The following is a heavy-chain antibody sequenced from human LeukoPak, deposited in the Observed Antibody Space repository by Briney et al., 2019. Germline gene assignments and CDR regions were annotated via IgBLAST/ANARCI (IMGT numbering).Heavy chain of an antibody. CDR1: GYSFTNYW. J-gene: IGHJ3*02. Sequence: GESLKIYCKGSGYSFTNYWIGWVRQMPGKGLEWMGIIYPGDSDTRYSPSFQGQVTISADKSISTAYLQWSSLKASDTAMYYCARPLQAYCGGDCYPPWAFDIWGQGTMVTVSS. D-gene: IGHD2-21*02. CDR3: ARPLQAYCGGDCYPPWAFDI. V-gene: IGHV5-51*01. CDR2: IYPGDSDT.